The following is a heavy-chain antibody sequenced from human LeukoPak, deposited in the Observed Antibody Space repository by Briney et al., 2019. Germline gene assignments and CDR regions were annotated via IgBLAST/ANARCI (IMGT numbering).Heavy chain of an antibody. V-gene: IGHV3-66*01. CDR2: IYSGSST. CDR3: ARGGVVLAGSDAFDI. J-gene: IGHJ3*02. D-gene: IGHD2-15*01. CDR1: GFTDSRNF. Sequence: PGGSLTLSCLASGFTDSRNFMSWVRQAPGKGLAWVSLIYSGSSTCYADSVKGRFTISRDISKNTMFLQLNSLRGEDTAVYYGARGGVVLAGSDAFDIWGQGTLVTVSS.